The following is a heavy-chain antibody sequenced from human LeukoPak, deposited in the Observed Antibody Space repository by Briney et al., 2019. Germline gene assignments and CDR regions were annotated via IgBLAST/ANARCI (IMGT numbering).Heavy chain of an antibody. V-gene: IGHV3-23*01. CDR3: AKDRADGYNIGDAFDI. Sequence: GGSLRLSCAASGFTFSSYAMSWVRQAPGKGLEWVSAISGSGGSTYYADSVKGRFTISRDNSKNTLYLQMNSLRAEDTAVYYCAKDRADGYNIGDAFDIWGQGTMVTVSS. CDR1: GFTFSSYA. J-gene: IGHJ3*02. CDR2: ISGSGGST. D-gene: IGHD5-12*01.